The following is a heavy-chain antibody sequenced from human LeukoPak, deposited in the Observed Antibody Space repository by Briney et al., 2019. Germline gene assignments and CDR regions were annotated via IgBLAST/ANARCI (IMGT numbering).Heavy chain of an antibody. CDR2: ISSSGNYI. D-gene: IGHD5-24*01. CDR1: GLTFSNYR. CDR3: AGHPAEMNTL. V-gene: IGHV3-21*01. J-gene: IGHJ4*02. Sequence: PGGSLRLSCAASGLTFSNYRMNWVRQAPGKGLEWVSSISSSGNYIYYADSMRGRFTISRDNAKNSVYLQMSSLRAEDTAVYYCAGHPAEMNTLWGQGTLVTVPS.